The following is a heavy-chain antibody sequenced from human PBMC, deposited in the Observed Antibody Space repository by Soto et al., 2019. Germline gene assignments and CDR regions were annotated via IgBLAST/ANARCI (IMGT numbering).Heavy chain of an antibody. J-gene: IGHJ5*02. CDR1: EYTFSNYD. D-gene: IGHD6-13*01. V-gene: IGHV1-8*01. Sequence: QVQLVQSGAEVKKPGASVKVSCKASEYTFSNYDINWVRQATGQGLEWMGWMNPNTGNTGYAQKFQGRVTLTRDPSTRTAYMELSSLRSEDTAIYYCASDKAGGGENRFDPWGQGTLFTV. CDR3: ASDKAGGGENRFDP. CDR2: MNPNTGNT.